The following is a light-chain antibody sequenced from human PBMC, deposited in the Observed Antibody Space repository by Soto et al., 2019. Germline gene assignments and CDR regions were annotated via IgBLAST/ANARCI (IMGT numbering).Light chain of an antibody. CDR3: SSYTLSSTWV. CDR1: SNDIGLYNY. V-gene: IGLV2-14*01. J-gene: IGLJ3*02. CDR2: EVT. Sequence: QSALTQPASVSGSPGQSITISCTGTSNDIGLYNYVSWYQQHPGKAPKLVIYEVTYRPSGVSDRFSGSKSDNTASLTISGRQDEDEADYYCSSYTLSSTWVFGGGTKLTVL.